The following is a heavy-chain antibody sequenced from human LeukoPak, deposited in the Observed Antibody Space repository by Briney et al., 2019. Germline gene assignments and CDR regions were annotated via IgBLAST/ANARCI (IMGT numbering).Heavy chain of an antibody. CDR2: IKPSGGDT. D-gene: IGHD5-24*01. CDR3: ARVRDGYNDAYDI. CDR1: GYTFTDYN. J-gene: IGHJ3*02. Sequence: RASVKVSCKTSGYTFTDYNLHWVRQAPGQRLEWMGIIKPSGGDTSYAQTFQGRVFMTRDTSTSTVYMELSSLKSEDTAVYCCARVRDGYNDAYDIWGQGTMVTVSS. V-gene: IGHV1-46*01.